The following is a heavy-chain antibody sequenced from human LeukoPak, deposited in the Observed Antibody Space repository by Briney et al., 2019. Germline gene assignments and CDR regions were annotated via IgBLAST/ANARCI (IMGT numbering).Heavy chain of an antibody. V-gene: IGHV4-61*02. CDR2: IYTSGST. D-gene: IGHD5-24*01. CDR1: GGSISSGSYY. CDR3: ARDEVATIKL. J-gene: IGHJ4*02. Sequence: PSETLSLTCTVSGGSISSGSYYWSWIRQPAGKGLEWIGRIYTSGSTNYNPSLKSRVTISVDASKNQFSLKLSSVTAADTAVYYCARDEVATIKLWGQGTLVTVSS.